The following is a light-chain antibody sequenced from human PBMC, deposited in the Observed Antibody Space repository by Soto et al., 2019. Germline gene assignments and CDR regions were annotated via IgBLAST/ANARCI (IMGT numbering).Light chain of an antibody. V-gene: IGLV2-11*01. J-gene: IGLJ3*02. CDR3: CSNAGSYTLL. CDR1: SSDVGGYNY. Sequence: QSALTQPRSVSGSPGQSVTISCTGTSSDVGGYNYVSWYQQHPGKAPKLMIYDVSQRPSGVPGRFSGSKSGNTASLTISGLQAEDEADYYCCSNAGSYTLLFGGGTKLTVL. CDR2: DVS.